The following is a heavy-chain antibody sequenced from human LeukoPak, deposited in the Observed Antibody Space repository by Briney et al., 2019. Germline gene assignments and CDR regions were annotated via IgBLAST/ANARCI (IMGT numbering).Heavy chain of an antibody. CDR2: IIPIFGIA. V-gene: IGHV1-69*05. D-gene: IGHD1-26*01. CDR1: GGTFSSYA. J-gene: IGHJ5*02. Sequence: ASVKVSCKASGGTFSSYAISWVRQAPGQGLEWMGGIIPIFGIANYAQKFQGRVTITTDESTSTAYMELSSLRSEDTAVYYCARSWGLYSGSYLGWFDPWGQGTLVTVSS. CDR3: ARSWGLYSGSYLGWFDP.